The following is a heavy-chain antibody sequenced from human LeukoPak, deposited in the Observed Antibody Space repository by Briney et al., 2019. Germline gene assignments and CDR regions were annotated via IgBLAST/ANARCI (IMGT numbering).Heavy chain of an antibody. Sequence: PSETLSLTCAVYGGSFSGYYWSWIRQPPGKGLEWIGEINHSGSTNYNPSLKSRVTISVDTSKNQFSLKLSSVTAADTAVYYCARGLGLGGLYYWGQGTLVTVSS. CDR2: INHSGST. D-gene: IGHD3-16*01. V-gene: IGHV4-34*01. CDR3: ARGLGLGGLYY. CDR1: GGSFSGYY. J-gene: IGHJ4*02.